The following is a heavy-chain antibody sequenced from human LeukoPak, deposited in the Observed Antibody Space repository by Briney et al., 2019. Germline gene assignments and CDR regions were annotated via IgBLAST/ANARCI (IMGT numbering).Heavy chain of an antibody. D-gene: IGHD3-16*01. Sequence: GGSLRLSCAASGFIFSNYWMNWVRQAPGKGLEWVANIKEDESEKYYVDSVKGRFTISRDNAKNSLYLQMNSLRAEDTAIYYCARSGGGVLFAYWGQGTLVTVSS. J-gene: IGHJ4*02. CDR1: GFIFSNYW. CDR3: ARSGGGVLFAY. CDR2: IKEDESEK. V-gene: IGHV3-7*01.